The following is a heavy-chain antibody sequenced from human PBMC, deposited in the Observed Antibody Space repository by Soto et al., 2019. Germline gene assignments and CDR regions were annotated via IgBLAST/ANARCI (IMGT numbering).Heavy chain of an antibody. CDR2: IKQDGSEK. CDR1: GFTFSSYW. Sequence: EVQLVESGGGLVQPGGSLRLSCAASGFTFSSYWMSWVRQAPGKGLEWVANIKQDGSEKYYVDSVKGRFTISRDNAKNSLYLQMNSLRAEDTAVYYCARDSPRRGYCSGGSCYAFDYWGQGTLVTVSS. CDR3: ARDSPRRGYCSGGSCYAFDY. D-gene: IGHD2-15*01. V-gene: IGHV3-7*01. J-gene: IGHJ4*02.